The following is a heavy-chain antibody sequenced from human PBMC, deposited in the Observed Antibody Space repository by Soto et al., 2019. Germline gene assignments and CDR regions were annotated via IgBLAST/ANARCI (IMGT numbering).Heavy chain of an antibody. CDR3: ARHGRYIDL. CDR1: GGSFSDYY. D-gene: IGHD1-26*01. J-gene: IGHJ2*01. V-gene: IGHV4-34*01. CDR2: INHSGST. Sequence: SETLSLTCAVYGGSFSDYYWSWIRQPPGKGLEWIGEINHSGSTNYNPSLKSRVTISLDTSKNQFSLKLNSVTAADTAVYYCARHGRYIDLWGRGTLVTVSS.